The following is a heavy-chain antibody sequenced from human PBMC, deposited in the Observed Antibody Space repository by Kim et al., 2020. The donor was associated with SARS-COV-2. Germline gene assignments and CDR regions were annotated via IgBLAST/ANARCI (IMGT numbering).Heavy chain of an antibody. Sequence: SETLSLTCAVSGGSISSGGYSWSWIRQPPGMGLEWIGYIYHSGSTYYNPSLKSRVTISVDRSKNQFSLKLSSVTAADTAVYYCARLYGDFTDYWGQGTLVTVSS. D-gene: IGHD4-17*01. CDR1: GGSISSGGYS. CDR2: IYHSGST. V-gene: IGHV4-30-2*01. J-gene: IGHJ4*02. CDR3: ARLYGDFTDY.